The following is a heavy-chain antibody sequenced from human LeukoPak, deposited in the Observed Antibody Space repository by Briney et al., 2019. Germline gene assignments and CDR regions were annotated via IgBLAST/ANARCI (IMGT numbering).Heavy chain of an antibody. CDR1: GFTFSTYG. CDR2: IRYDESKK. D-gene: IGHD1-7*01. V-gene: IGHV3-30*02. Sequence: GGSLRLSCAASGFTFSTYGMHWVRQAPGKGLEWVAFIRYDESKKYYADSVKGRFTITRDNSKNTVYLQMNSLRAEDTAVYYCATAGNYRFDNWGQGTLVTVSS. CDR3: ATAGNYRFDN. J-gene: IGHJ4*02.